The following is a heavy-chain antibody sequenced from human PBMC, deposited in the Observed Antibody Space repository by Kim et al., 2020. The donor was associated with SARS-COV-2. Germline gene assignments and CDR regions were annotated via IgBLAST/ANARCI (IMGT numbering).Heavy chain of an antibody. J-gene: IGHJ6*02. D-gene: IGHD4-17*01. CDR3: ARDPPYYGVVHSHYGMDV. Sequence: SETLSLTCTVSGGSVSSGSYYWSWIRQPPGKGLEWIGYIYYSGSTNYNPSLKSRVTISVDTSKNQFSLKLSSVTAADTAVYYCARDPPYYGVVHSHYGMDVWGQGTTVTVSS. CDR1: GGSVSSGSYY. V-gene: IGHV4-61*01. CDR2: IYYSGST.